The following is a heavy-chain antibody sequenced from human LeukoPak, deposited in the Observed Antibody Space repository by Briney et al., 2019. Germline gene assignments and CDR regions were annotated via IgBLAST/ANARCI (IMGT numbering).Heavy chain of an antibody. Sequence: TSVKVSCKASGYTFRSYGFSWVRQAPGQGLEWMGWISPNNGNTNYAQRFQGRVTMTTDTSTSTAYMELSRLRSDDTAVYYCAREGEYYDYVWGSYRPAAFDIWGQGTMVTVSS. V-gene: IGHV1-18*01. CDR3: AREGEYYDYVWGSYRPAAFDI. J-gene: IGHJ3*02. D-gene: IGHD3-16*02. CDR2: ISPNNGNT. CDR1: GYTFRSYG.